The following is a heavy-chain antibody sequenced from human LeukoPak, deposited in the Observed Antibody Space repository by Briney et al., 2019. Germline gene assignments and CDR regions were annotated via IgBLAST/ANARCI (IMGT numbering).Heavy chain of an antibody. V-gene: IGHV4-34*01. J-gene: IGHJ4*02. D-gene: IGHD6-13*01. CDR3: ARDESSSHFDY. CDR1: GGSFSGYY. Sequence: SETLSLTCAVYGGSFSGYYWSWIRQPPGKGLEWIGEINHSGSTYYNPSLKSRVTISVDTSKNQFSLKLSSVTAADTAVYYCARDESSSHFDYWGQGTLVTVSS. CDR2: INHSGST.